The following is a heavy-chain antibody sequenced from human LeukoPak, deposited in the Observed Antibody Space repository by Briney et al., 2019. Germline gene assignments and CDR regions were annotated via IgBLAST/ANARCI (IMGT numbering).Heavy chain of an antibody. CDR3: ARAYDILAYFDY. V-gene: IGHV4-31*03. CDR1: GGPISSGGYY. Sequence: SETLSLTCTVSGGPISSGGYYWSWIRQHPGKGLEWIGYIYYSGSTYYNPSLKSRVTISVDTSKNQFSLKLSSVTAADTAVYYCARAYDILAYFDYWGQGTLVTVSS. CDR2: IYYSGST. D-gene: IGHD3-9*01. J-gene: IGHJ4*02.